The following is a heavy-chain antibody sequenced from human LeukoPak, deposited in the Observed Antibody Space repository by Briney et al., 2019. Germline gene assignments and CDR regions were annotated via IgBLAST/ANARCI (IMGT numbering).Heavy chain of an antibody. Sequence: GGSLRLSCAASGFTFSSYAMHWVRQAPGKGLEWVAVISYDGSNKYYADSVKGRFTISRDNSKNTLYLQMNSLRAEDTAVYYCARDGLPTYYYDSSGYYADAFDIWGQGTMVTVSS. V-gene: IGHV3-30*04. CDR2: ISYDGSNK. J-gene: IGHJ3*02. CDR3: ARDGLPTYYYDSSGYYADAFDI. D-gene: IGHD3-22*01. CDR1: GFTFSSYA.